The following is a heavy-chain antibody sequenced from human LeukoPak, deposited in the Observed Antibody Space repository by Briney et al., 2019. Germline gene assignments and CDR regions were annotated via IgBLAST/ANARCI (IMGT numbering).Heavy chain of an antibody. V-gene: IGHV3-21*01. CDR3: ARDYDAKDAFDI. Sequence: GGSLRLSCAASGFTFSDYSMNWVRQAPGKGLEWVSSISSSSSYIYYADSVKGRFTISRDNAKNSLYLQMNSLRAEDTAVYYCARDYDAKDAFDIWGQGTMVTVSS. CDR2: ISSSSSYI. D-gene: IGHD3-3*01. J-gene: IGHJ3*02. CDR1: GFTFSDYS.